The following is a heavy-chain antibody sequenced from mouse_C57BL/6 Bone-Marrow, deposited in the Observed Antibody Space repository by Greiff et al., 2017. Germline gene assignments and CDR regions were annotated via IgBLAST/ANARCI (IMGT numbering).Heavy chain of an antibody. V-gene: IGHV1-59*01. D-gene: IGHD1-1*01. J-gene: IGHJ1*03. CDR2: IDPSDSYT. CDR3: ARRLITTAPWYFDV. Sequence: QVQLQQPGAELVRPGTSVKLSCKASGYTFTSYWMHWVKQRPGQGLEWIGVIDPSDSYTNYNQKFKGKATLTVDTSSSTAYMQLSSLTSEDSAVYYRARRLITTAPWYFDVWGTGTTVTVSS. CDR1: GYTFTSYW.